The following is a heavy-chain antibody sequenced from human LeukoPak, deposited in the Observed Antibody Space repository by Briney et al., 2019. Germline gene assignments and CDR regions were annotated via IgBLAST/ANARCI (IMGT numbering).Heavy chain of an antibody. CDR3: ATLAVAGDYFDY. D-gene: IGHD6-19*01. J-gene: IGHJ4*02. CDR1: GYSFTSYW. V-gene: IGHV5-51*01. Sequence: GASLQLSCQGSGYSFTSYWIGWVRQLPGKGLEWMGIIYPGDSDTRYSPSFQGQVTISADKSISTAYLQWSSLKASDTAMYYCATLAVAGDYFDYWGQGTLVTVSS. CDR2: IYPGDSDT.